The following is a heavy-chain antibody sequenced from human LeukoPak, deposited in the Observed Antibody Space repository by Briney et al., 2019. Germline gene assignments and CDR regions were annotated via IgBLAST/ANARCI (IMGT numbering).Heavy chain of an antibody. J-gene: IGHJ4*02. CDR1: GFTFSSYA. Sequence: HTGRSLRLSCAASGFTFSSYAMSWVRQPPGKGLEWVSAISGSGGSTYYADSVKGPFTISRDNSKNTLYLQMNSLRAEDTAVYYCANPEDTAMAPSYWGQGTLVTVSS. CDR2: ISGSGGST. V-gene: IGHV3-23*01. CDR3: ANPEDTAMAPSY. D-gene: IGHD5-18*01.